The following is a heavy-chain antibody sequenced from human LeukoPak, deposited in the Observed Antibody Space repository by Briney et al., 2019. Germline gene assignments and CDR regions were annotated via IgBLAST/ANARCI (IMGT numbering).Heavy chain of an antibody. V-gene: IGHV3-21*01. Sequence: GGSLRLSCAASGFTFSSYSMNWLRQAPGKGLEWVSSISSSSSYIYYADSVKGRFTISRDNAKNSLYLQMNSLRAEDTSVYYCARASTGSFEEAYWGQGTLVTVSS. J-gene: IGHJ4*02. CDR2: ISSSSSYI. CDR3: ARASTGSFEEAY. D-gene: IGHD1-14*01. CDR1: GFTFSSYS.